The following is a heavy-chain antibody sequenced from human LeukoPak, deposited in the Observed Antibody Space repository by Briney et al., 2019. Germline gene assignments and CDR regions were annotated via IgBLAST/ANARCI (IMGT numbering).Heavy chain of an antibody. J-gene: IGHJ4*02. V-gene: IGHV1-2*02. Sequence: ASVKVSCKASGYTFTGYYMEWVRQAPGQGLEWMGWINPNSGGTKYEQKFQGRVTMTRDTSISTAYMELSRLRSDDTAVYYCARVDDRGHYYDSSGPRKLFDYWGQGTLVTVSS. CDR2: INPNSGGT. CDR1: GYTFTGYY. D-gene: IGHD3-22*01. CDR3: ARVDDRGHYYDSSGPRKLFDY.